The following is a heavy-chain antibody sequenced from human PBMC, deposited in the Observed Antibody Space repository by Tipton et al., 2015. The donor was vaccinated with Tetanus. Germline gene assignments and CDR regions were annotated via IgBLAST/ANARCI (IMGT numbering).Heavy chain of an antibody. J-gene: IGHJ2*01. CDR3: ARDNDVSAAIRYFDL. CDR2: INPNSGGT. V-gene: IGHV1-2*06. CDR1: GYTFTGYY. D-gene: IGHD6-13*01. Sequence: QLVQSGAEVKKPGASVKVSCKASGYTFTGYYMHWERQAPGQGLEWMGRINPNSGGTNYAQKFQGRVTMTRDTSISTAYMELSRLRSDDTAVYYCARDNDVSAAIRYFDLWGRGTLVSVSS.